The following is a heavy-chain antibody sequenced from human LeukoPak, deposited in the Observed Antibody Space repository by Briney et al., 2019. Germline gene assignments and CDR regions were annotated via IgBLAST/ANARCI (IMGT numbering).Heavy chain of an antibody. CDR2: IIPILGIT. J-gene: IGHJ3*02. V-gene: IGHV1-69*04. CDR1: GGTLTSHA. CDR3: ARDRQYCSSITCYEAFDI. D-gene: IGHD2-2*01. Sequence: SVKVSCKASGGTLTSHAIDWVRQAPGQGLEWMGRIIPILGITNYAQKFQGRVTITADKSTSTAFMELSSLRSEDTAVYYCARDRQYCSSITCYEAFDIWGQGTMVTVSS.